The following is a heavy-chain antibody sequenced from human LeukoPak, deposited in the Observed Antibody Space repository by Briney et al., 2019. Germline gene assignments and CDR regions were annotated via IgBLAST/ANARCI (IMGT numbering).Heavy chain of an antibody. CDR1: GGTFSSYA. Sequence: SVKVSCKASGGTFSSYAISWVRQAPGQGLEWMGGIIPIFGTANYAQKFQGRVTITADESTSTAYMELSSLRSEDTAVYYCARHPYYDFWRGAFDIWGQGTMVTVSS. D-gene: IGHD3-3*01. J-gene: IGHJ3*02. V-gene: IGHV1-69*13. CDR2: IIPIFGTA. CDR3: ARHPYYDFWRGAFDI.